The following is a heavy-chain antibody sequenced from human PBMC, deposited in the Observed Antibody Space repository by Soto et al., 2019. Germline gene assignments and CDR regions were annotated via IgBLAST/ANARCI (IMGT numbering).Heavy chain of an antibody. CDR2: INGYNGNT. J-gene: IGHJ6*02. Sequence: QVQLVQSGAEVKKPGASVKVSCKASGYTFTRYGITWVRQARGQGLEWMGWINGYNGNTKYEQKLQGRVTMTTDTSTSTAYMELRSLTSDDTAVYYCAREGDYPYYYYGMDVWGQGTTVTVSS. CDR1: GYTFTRYG. D-gene: IGHD4-17*01. CDR3: AREGDYPYYYYGMDV. V-gene: IGHV1-18*01.